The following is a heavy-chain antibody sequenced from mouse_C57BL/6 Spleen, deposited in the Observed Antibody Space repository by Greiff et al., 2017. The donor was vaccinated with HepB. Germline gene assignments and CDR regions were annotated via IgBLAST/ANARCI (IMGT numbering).Heavy chain of an antibody. CDR2: IYPRDGST. CDR3: ARSVYYDYGGFAY. V-gene: IGHV1-85*01. Sequence: QVQLQQSGPELVKPGASVKLSCKASGYTFTSYDINWVKQRPGQGLEWIGWIYPRDGSTKDNEKFKGKATLTVDTSSSTAYMELHSLTSEDSAVYFCARSVYYDYGGFAYWGQGTLVTVSA. J-gene: IGHJ3*01. CDR1: GYTFTSYD. D-gene: IGHD2-4*01.